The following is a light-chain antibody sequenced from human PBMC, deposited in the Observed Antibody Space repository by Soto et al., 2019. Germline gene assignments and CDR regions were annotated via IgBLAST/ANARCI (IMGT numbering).Light chain of an antibody. CDR3: SSYTSSRTLV. J-gene: IGLJ1*01. V-gene: IGLV2-14*01. CDR2: EVS. Sequence: QSVLTQPASVSGSPGQSITISCTGTSSDVGAYNYVSWYQQHPGKAPKLMIYEVSNRPSGVSHRFSGSKSGNTASLTISGLQTDDEADYYCSSYTSSRTLVFGTGTKVNVL. CDR1: SSDVGAYNY.